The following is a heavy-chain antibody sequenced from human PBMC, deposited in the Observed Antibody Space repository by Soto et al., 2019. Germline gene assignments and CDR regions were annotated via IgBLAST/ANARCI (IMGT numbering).Heavy chain of an antibody. V-gene: IGHV4-59*01. D-gene: IGHD5-18*01. CDR3: ARARQRDTGRGLDV. CDR1: GDSINNYF. Sequence: PSETLSLTCTISGDSINNYFWNWIRQSPGKGLEWIGYISYSGSTSYNPSLQSRVTISSDTSKNQFSLELSSVTAAVTAVYYCARARQRDTGRGLDVWGQGTTVTVSS. CDR2: ISYSGST. J-gene: IGHJ6*02.